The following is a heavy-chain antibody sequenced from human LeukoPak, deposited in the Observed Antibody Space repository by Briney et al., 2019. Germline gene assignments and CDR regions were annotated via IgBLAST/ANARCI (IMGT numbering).Heavy chain of an antibody. Sequence: ASVKVSCKASGYTFTDYYLHWVRQAPGQGLEWMGWINPISGGTNYAQKFQGRVTVTRDTSISAAYMELSRLRSDDTAVYYCARGPSSGDFDYWGQGTLVTVSS. CDR3: ARGPSSGDFDY. CDR2: INPISGGT. D-gene: IGHD6-6*01. CDR1: GYTFTDYY. J-gene: IGHJ4*02. V-gene: IGHV1-2*02.